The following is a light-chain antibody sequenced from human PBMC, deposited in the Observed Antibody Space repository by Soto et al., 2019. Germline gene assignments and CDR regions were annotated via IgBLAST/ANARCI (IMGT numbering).Light chain of an antibody. CDR2: WAS. Sequence: DIVMTQSPDSLAVSLGERATINCKSSQSVLYSSNNKNNLAWYQQKPGQPPKLLIYWASTRESGVPDRFSGSGSGTDFTLTISSLQAEGVAVYYCQQYYSTPLTFGVGTKVEIK. J-gene: IGKJ4*01. CDR1: QSVLYSSNNKNN. V-gene: IGKV4-1*01. CDR3: QQYYSTPLT.